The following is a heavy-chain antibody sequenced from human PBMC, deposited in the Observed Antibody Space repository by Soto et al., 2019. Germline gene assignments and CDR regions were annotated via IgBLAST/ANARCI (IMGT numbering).Heavy chain of an antibody. V-gene: IGHV1-46*01. J-gene: IGHJ6*02. D-gene: IGHD5-18*01. CDR2: FNPTGDTA. Sequence: GASVKVSCKASGYTFTSYYIHWVRQAPGQGLEWMGIFNPTGDTASYAQKLQGRVTMTRDTSTGTAYMELGSLRSEDTAVYYCARGGRIVDTGIGYYYYHAMDAWGQGTTVTVSS. CDR1: GYTFTSYY. CDR3: ARGGRIVDTGIGYYYYHAMDA.